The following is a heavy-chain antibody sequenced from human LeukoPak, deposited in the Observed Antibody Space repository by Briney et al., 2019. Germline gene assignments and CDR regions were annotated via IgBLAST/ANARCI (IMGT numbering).Heavy chain of an antibody. V-gene: IGHV3-30*18. Sequence: GGSLRLSCAASGFTFSSYGMHWVRQAPGKGLEWVAVISYDGSNKYYADSVKGRFTISRGNSKNTLYLQMNSLRAEDTAVYYCAKDLLGDALNTMVRGVIIDFDYWGQGTLVTVSS. CDR1: GFTFSSYG. CDR2: ISYDGSNK. D-gene: IGHD3-10*01. J-gene: IGHJ4*02. CDR3: AKDLLGDALNTMVRGVIIDFDY.